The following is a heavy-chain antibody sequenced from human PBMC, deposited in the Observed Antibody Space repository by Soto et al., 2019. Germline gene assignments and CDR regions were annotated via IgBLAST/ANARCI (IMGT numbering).Heavy chain of an antibody. J-gene: IGHJ4*02. CDR2: FDPEDGET. V-gene: IGHV1-24*01. Sequence: ASVKVSCKVSGYTFTELSMHWVRQAPGKGLEWMGGFDPEDGETIYAQKFQGRVTMTEDTSTDTAYMELSSLRSEDTAVYYCSATVGATTRGPFDYWGQGTLVNVSS. CDR1: GYTFTELS. CDR3: SATVGATTRGPFDY. D-gene: IGHD1-26*01.